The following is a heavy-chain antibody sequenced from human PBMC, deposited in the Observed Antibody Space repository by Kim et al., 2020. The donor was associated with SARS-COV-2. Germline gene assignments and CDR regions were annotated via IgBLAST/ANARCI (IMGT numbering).Heavy chain of an antibody. CDR3: AKEGVSMVRGVYSDD. D-gene: IGHD3-10*01. Sequence: GGSLRLSCVASGCTFRRYAMSWVRKAPGKGLEWLAAISGLGVSLYYADSVTGRFTISRDNSKNTLYLQMNSLRAEDSAVYYVAKEGVSMVRGVYSDDWGQGTLVTVSS. CDR2: ISGLGVSL. J-gene: IGHJ4*02. CDR1: GCTFRRYA. V-gene: IGHV3-23*01.